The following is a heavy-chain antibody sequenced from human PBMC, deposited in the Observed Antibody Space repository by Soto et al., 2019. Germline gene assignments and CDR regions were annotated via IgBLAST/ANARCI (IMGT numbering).Heavy chain of an antibody. Sequence: GGSLRLSCAASGFTFSSYSMNWVRQAPGKGLEWVSYISSSSSTIYYADSVNGRFTISRDNAKNSLYLQMNSLRDEDTAVYYCARDRTYYYGSGSYYNSFDYWGQGTLVTVSS. J-gene: IGHJ4*02. CDR3: ARDRTYYYGSGSYYNSFDY. CDR1: GFTFSSYS. CDR2: ISSSSSTI. D-gene: IGHD3-10*01. V-gene: IGHV3-48*02.